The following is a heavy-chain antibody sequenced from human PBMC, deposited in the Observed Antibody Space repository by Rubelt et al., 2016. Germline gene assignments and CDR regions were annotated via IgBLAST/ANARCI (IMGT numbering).Heavy chain of an antibody. Sequence: EVQLVQSGAEVKKPGESLKIYCKGSGYSFTTYWIGWVRQMPGKGLEWMGIIYPGDSDTRYSPSFQGPVTISADKSSSTAYLQWSSLKASDTAMYYCARLSVVAPQEHGMDVWGQGTTVTVSS. D-gene: IGHD5-12*01. J-gene: IGHJ6*02. CDR3: ARLSVVAPQEHGMDV. CDR1: GYSFTTYW. V-gene: IGHV5-51*01. CDR2: IYPGDSDT.